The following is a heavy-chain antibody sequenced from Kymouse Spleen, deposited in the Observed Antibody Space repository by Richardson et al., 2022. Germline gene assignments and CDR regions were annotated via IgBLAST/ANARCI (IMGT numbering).Heavy chain of an antibody. CDR1: GFTFSSYS. V-gene: IGHV3-21*03. Sequence: EVQLVESGGGLVKPGGSLRLSCAASGFTFSSYSMNWVRQAPGKGLEWVSSISSSSSYIYYADSVKGRFTISRDNAKNSLYLQMNSLRAEDTAVYYCASLQYPYYYYGMDVWGQGTTVTVSS. CDR2: ISSSSSYI. D-gene: IGHD4-11,IGHD4-11*01. CDR3: ASLQYPYYYYGMDV. J-gene: IGHJ6*02.